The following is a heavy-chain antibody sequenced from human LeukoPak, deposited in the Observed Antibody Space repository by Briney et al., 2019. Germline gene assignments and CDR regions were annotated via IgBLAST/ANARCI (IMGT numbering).Heavy chain of an antibody. V-gene: IGHV4-4*07. D-gene: IGHD5-12*01. CDR1: GGSISSYY. Sequence: SETLSLTCTVSGGSISSYYWSWIRQPAGKGLEWIGRIYTSGSTNYNPSLKSRVTMSVDTSKNQFSLKLSSVTAADTAVYYCSRDATRGYSGYEDHWGQGTLVTVSS. J-gene: IGHJ4*02. CDR2: IYTSGST. CDR3: SRDATRGYSGYEDH.